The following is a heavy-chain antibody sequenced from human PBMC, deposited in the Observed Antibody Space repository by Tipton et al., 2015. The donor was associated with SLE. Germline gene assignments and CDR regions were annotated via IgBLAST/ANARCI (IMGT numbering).Heavy chain of an antibody. D-gene: IGHD3-16*01. V-gene: IGHV4-34*01. J-gene: IGHJ5*02. CDR2: IDHSGVT. Sequence: TLSLTCAVYGRSFIGSYWTWIRQPPGKGLEWIGDIDHSGVTYYNPSLKSRVTISVDTSKNQFSLKLSSVTAADTAVYYCARVQAYEGFDPWGQGTLVTVSS. CDR3: ARVQAYEGFDP. CDR1: GRSFIGSY.